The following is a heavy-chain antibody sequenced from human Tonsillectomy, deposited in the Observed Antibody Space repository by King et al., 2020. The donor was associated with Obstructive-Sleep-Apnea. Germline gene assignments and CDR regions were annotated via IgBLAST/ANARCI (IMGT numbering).Heavy chain of an antibody. J-gene: IGHJ4*02. CDR2: ISAYNGNT. V-gene: IGHV1-18*01. CDR1: GYTFTSYG. Sequence: QLVQSGAEVKKPGASVKVSCKASGYTFTSYGISWVRQAPGQGLEWMGWISAYNGNTNYAQKLQGRVTMTTATSTGTAYMELRSRRSDDTAVYYCATTQYSSGWSLYYYFDYWGQGTLVTVSS. D-gene: IGHD6-19*01. CDR3: ATTQYSSGWSLYYYFDY.